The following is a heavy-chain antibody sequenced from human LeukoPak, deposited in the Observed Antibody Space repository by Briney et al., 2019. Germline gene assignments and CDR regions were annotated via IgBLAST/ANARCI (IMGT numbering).Heavy chain of an antibody. CDR2: IIPIFGTT. CDR3: AMPYGDYPRSLLGYNSYSMGA. D-gene: IGHD4-17*01. Sequence: ASVKLSCKVSGGTFSSYAMSWVRQAPGKGREWMGGIIPIFGTTNYAQTFKGRVTITADDSTNPLYRELSSLRSEDPAVFYCAMPYGDYPRSLLGYNSYSMGASGKRTT. CDR1: GGTFSSYA. V-gene: IGHV1-69*13. J-gene: IGHJ6*03.